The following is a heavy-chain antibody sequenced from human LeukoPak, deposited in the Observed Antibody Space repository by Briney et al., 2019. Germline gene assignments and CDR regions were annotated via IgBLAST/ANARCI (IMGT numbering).Heavy chain of an antibody. CDR1: GFTFSSYG. D-gene: IGHD6-13*01. Sequence: PGRSLRLSCAASGFTFSSYGMHRVRQAPGKGLEWVAVIWYDGSNKYYADSVKGRFTISRDNSKNTLYLQMNSLRAEDTAVYYCAKDLAAADPYNWFDPWGQGTLVTVSS. CDR3: AKDLAAADPYNWFDP. J-gene: IGHJ5*02. V-gene: IGHV3-33*06. CDR2: IWYDGSNK.